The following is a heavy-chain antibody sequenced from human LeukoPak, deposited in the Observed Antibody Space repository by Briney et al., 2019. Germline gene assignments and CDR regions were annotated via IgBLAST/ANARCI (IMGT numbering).Heavy chain of an antibody. CDR2: IYYSGST. CDR3: ARHHSSGWWGYADY. V-gene: IGHV4-39*01. CDR1: GGSISSSSYY. Sequence: SETLSLTCTVSGGSISSSSYYWGWIRQPPGKGLEWIGSIYYSGSTYYNPSLKSRVTISVDTSKNQFSLKLSSVTAADTAVYYCARHHSSGWWGYADYWGQGTLVTVSS. D-gene: IGHD6-19*01. J-gene: IGHJ4*02.